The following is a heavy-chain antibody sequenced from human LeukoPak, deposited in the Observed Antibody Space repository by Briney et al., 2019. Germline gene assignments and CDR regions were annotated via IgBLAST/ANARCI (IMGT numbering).Heavy chain of an antibody. CDR3: TRLEGGSGYD. Sequence: GGSLRFSCAASGFTFSGSAMHWVRQASGKGLEWVGRIKSKANGYATAYVASVKGRFTISRDDSKNTAYLQMNSLKTEDTAVYYCTRLEGGSGYDWGQGTLVTVSS. V-gene: IGHV3-73*01. J-gene: IGHJ4*02. CDR1: GFTFSGSA. CDR2: IKSKANGYAT. D-gene: IGHD3-22*01.